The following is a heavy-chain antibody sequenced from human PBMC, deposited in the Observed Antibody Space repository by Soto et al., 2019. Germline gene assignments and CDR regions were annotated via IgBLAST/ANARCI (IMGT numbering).Heavy chain of an antibody. J-gene: IGHJ4*02. CDR2: ISHKSSAI. V-gene: IGHV3-48*02. CDR3: ARDPHSSTTVTIMDY. Sequence: EVQLVESGGGLVQPGGSLGLSCEASGFTFGNYPMNWAGRAPGKGLKWVSYISHKSSAIYHADSVKGRFTISRDNAKNSLYLQMNSLRDEDTAVYYCARDPHSSTTVTIMDYWGQGTLVTVSS. CDR1: GFTFGNYP. D-gene: IGHD4-17*01.